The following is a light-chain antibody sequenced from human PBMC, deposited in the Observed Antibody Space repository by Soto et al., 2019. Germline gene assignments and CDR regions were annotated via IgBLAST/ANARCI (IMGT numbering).Light chain of an antibody. CDR3: QQYNNWPRT. Sequence: EIVLTQSPVTLSVSPGERATLSCRASQSVTSNLAWYQQKPGQSPRFLMYGASTRATGIPDRFSGSGSGTEFTLTISSLQSEDFAVYYCQQYNNWPRTFGQGTKVEVK. CDR1: QSVTSN. V-gene: IGKV3-15*01. J-gene: IGKJ1*01. CDR2: GAS.